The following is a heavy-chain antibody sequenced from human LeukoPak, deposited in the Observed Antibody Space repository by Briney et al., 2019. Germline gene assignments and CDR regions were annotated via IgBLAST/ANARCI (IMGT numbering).Heavy chain of an antibody. D-gene: IGHD3-10*01. J-gene: IGHJ5*02. Sequence: ETLSLTCTVSGVSISSYYWSWMRQPAGKGLEWIGRIHTSGSTNYNPSLKSRVTMSVDTSKNQFSLKLSSVTAADTAVYYCAALITMVRGVISWFDPWGQGTLVTVSS. CDR1: GVSISSYY. CDR3: AALITMVRGVISWFDP. V-gene: IGHV4-4*07. CDR2: IHTSGST.